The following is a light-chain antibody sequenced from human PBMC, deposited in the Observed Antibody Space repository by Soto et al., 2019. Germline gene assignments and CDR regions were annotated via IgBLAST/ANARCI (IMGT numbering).Light chain of an antibody. Sequence: EIVMTQSPATLSVSPGERATLSCRASQSVSGNLAWYQQKPGQPPMLLISDASTRAAGIPARFSGSGSGTECILISSSLQSEDFVVYCCQHYNNWPRTFGQGTKVEIK. CDR2: DAS. CDR3: QHYNNWPRT. V-gene: IGKV3-15*01. J-gene: IGKJ1*01. CDR1: QSVSGN.